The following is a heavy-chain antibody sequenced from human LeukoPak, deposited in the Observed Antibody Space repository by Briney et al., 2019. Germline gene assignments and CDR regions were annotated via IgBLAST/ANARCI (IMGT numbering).Heavy chain of an antibody. V-gene: IGHV1-69*05. D-gene: IGHD6-19*01. CDR1: GGTFISYA. J-gene: IGHJ4*02. Sequence: GASVKVSCKASGGTFISYAISWVRQAPAQGLEWMGGIIPIFGTANYAQKFQGRVTITTDESTSTAYMELSSLRSEDTAVYYCARGSSSGWYDGVDYWGQGTLVTVSS. CDR3: ARGSSSGWYDGVDY. CDR2: IIPIFGTA.